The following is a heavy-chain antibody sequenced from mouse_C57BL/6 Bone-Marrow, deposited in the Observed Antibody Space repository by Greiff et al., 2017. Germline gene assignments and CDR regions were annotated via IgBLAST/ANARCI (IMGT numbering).Heavy chain of an antibody. CDR2: INPYNGGT. Sequence: VQLQQSGPVLVKPGASVKMSCKASGYTFTDYYMNWVKQSHGKSLEWIGVINPYNGGTSYNQKFKGKATLTVDKSSSTAYMELNSLTSEDSAVYYCARTGTAWFAYWGQGTLVTVSA. J-gene: IGHJ3*01. D-gene: IGHD4-1*01. CDR3: ARTGTAWFAY. V-gene: IGHV1-19*01. CDR1: GYTFTDYY.